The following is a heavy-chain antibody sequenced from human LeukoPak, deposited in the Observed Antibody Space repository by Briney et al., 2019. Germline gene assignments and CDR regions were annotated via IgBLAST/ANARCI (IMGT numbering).Heavy chain of an antibody. CDR2: ISSSGSTI. J-gene: IGHJ4*02. CDR1: GFTFSDYY. CDR3: ARDVQRYDSSGYGY. D-gene: IGHD3-22*01. Sequence: GGSLRLSCAASGFTFSDYYMSWIRQAPGKGLEWVSYISSSGSTIYYADSVKGRFTISRDNAKNSLYLRMNSLRAEDTAVYYCARDVQRYDSSGYGYWGQGTLVTVSS. V-gene: IGHV3-11*04.